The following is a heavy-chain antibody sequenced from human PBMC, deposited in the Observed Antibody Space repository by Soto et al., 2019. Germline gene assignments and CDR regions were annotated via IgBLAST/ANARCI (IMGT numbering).Heavy chain of an antibody. CDR2: INAGNAKT. CDR3: ARDSAAYDY. CDR1: GYTFSSYT. J-gene: IGHJ4*02. D-gene: IGHD3-16*01. V-gene: IGHV1-3*01. Sequence: ASVKVSCKAAGYTFSSYTIYWVRQAPGQRLEWMGWINAGNAKTKFSQKFQGRVTITRDTSASTAYMELSSLRSEDTAVYYCARDSAAYDYWGQGTLVTVSS.